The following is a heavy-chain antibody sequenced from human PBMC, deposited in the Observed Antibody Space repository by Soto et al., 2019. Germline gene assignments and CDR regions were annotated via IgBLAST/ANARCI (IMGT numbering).Heavy chain of an antibody. CDR1: GGTFSSYA. Sequence: ASVKVSCKASGGTFSSYAISWVRQAPGQGLEWMGGIIPIFGTANYAQKFQGRVTITADESTSTAYMELSSLRSEDTAVYYCASLWELLPFDYCYYGMDVWGKGTMVTVSS. CDR3: ASLWELLPFDYCYYGMDV. V-gene: IGHV1-69*13. J-gene: IGHJ6*04. CDR2: IIPIFGTA. D-gene: IGHD1-26*01.